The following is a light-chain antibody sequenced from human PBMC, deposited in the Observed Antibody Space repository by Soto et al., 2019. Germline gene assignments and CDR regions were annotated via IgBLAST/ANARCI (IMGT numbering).Light chain of an antibody. CDR2: DVS. CDR1: SSDVGGYNY. Sequence: QSALTQPASVSGSPGQSITISCTGSSSDVGGYNYVSWYQQHPGKARKLMIFDVSNRPSGVSNRFSGSKSGDSASLTISGLQVEDEADYYCSSYTTNNTVPFAGGTKLTVL. V-gene: IGLV2-14*01. CDR3: SSYTTNNTVP. J-gene: IGLJ2*01.